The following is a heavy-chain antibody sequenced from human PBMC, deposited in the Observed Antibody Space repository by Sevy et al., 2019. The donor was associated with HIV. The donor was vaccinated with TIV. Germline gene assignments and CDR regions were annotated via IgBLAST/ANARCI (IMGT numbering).Heavy chain of an antibody. CDR2: IYPGDSDT. CDR3: ARRVAAAAFDAFDI. Sequence: GESLKIPCKGSGYSLTSYWIGWVRQMPGKGLEWMGIIYPGDSDTRYSPSFQGQVTISADKSISTAYLQWSSLKASDTAMYYCARRVAAAAFDAFDIWGQGTMVTVSS. D-gene: IGHD6-13*01. J-gene: IGHJ3*02. CDR1: GYSLTSYW. V-gene: IGHV5-51*01.